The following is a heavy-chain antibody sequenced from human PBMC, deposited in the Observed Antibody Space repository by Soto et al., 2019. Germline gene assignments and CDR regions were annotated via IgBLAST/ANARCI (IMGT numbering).Heavy chain of an antibody. Sequence: ASVNVSCKASGYTFTSYDINWVRQATGQGLEWMGWMNPNSGNTGYAQKFQGRVTMTRNTSISTAYMELSSLRSEDTAVYYCARGKRVKQLSTKNYYYYMDVWGKGTTVTVSS. CDR3: ARGKRVKQLSTKNYYYYMDV. J-gene: IGHJ6*03. V-gene: IGHV1-8*01. CDR1: GYTFTSYD. D-gene: IGHD6-6*01. CDR2: MNPNSGNT.